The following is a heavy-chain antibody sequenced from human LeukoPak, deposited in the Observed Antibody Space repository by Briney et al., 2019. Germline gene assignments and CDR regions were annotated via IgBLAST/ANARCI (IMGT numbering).Heavy chain of an antibody. J-gene: IGHJ5*02. CDR2: IYPGDSQT. D-gene: IGHD3-3*01. Sequence: GESLKISFKGSGYSFANYWIGWVRQMPGKGLEWMGIIYPGDSQTRYSPSFQGQVTISADKFISTAYLQWSSLKASYTAIYYCARSSVNWFDPWGQGTLVTVSS. V-gene: IGHV5-51*01. CDR1: GYSFANYW. CDR3: ARSSVNWFDP.